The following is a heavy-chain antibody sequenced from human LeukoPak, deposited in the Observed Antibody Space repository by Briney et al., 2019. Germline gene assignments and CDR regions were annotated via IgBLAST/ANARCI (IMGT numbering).Heavy chain of an antibody. J-gene: IGHJ4*02. Sequence: ASVKVSCKASGYTFTSYYMHWVRQAPGQGLEWMGIINPSGGSTSYAQKFPGRVTMTRDTSTSTVYMELSSLRSEDTAVYYCARELWDCSSTSCTRVYRDWGQGTLVTVSS. CDR3: ARELWDCSSTSCTRVYRD. D-gene: IGHD2-2*01. CDR1: GYTFTSYY. CDR2: INPSGGST. V-gene: IGHV1-46*01.